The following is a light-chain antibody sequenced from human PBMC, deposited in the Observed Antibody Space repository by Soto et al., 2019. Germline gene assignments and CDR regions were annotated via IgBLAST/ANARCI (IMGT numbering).Light chain of an antibody. J-gene: IGKJ3*01. V-gene: IGKV3-20*01. CDR1: QSVSSSY. CDR3: QRYGRSPVFT. Sequence: EIVLTQSPGTLSLSPGERATLSCRASQSVSSSYLAWYQQKPGQAPRLLIYGASSRVTGIPDRFSGSGSGTYVTLTISRQGPEDVAGYYWQRYGRSPVFTFGPGTKVDI. CDR2: GAS.